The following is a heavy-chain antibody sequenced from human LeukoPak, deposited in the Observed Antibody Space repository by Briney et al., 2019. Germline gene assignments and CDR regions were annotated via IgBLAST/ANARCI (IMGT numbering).Heavy chain of an antibody. V-gene: IGHV3-21*01. Sequence: GGSLRLSCAASGFTFSSYSMNWVRQAPGKGLGWVSSISSSSSYIYYADSVKGRFTISRDNAKNSLYLQMNSLRAEDTAVYYCARGDHSYGFGIGYYWGQGTLVTVSS. CDR1: GFTFSSYS. CDR2: ISSSSSYI. J-gene: IGHJ4*02. CDR3: ARGDHSYGFGIGYY. D-gene: IGHD5-18*01.